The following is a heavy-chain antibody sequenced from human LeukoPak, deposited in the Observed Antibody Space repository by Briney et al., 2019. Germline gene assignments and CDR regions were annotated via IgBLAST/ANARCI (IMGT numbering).Heavy chain of an antibody. V-gene: IGHV3-23*01. D-gene: IGHD2-15*01. Sequence: GGSLRLSCAASGFTFRSYAMAWVRQAPGKGLEWVSGINNSGGRTYYADSVKGRFTISRDNSKNTLYLQMNSLRAEDTAVYYCARDRRRGGAATCFDYWGQGTLVTVSS. J-gene: IGHJ4*02. CDR2: INNSGGRT. CDR1: GFTFRSYA. CDR3: ARDRRRGGAATCFDY.